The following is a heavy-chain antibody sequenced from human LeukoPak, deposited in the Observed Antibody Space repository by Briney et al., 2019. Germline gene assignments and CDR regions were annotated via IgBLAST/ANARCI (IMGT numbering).Heavy chain of an antibody. J-gene: IGHJ4*02. CDR2: MSYDGSNK. V-gene: IGHV3-30-3*01. Sequence: PGGSLRLSCAASGFTFSSYAMHWVRQAPGKGLEWVAVMSYDGSNKYYADSVKGRFTISRDNSKNTLYLQMNSLRAEDTAVYYCAREAGYSQGYFDYWGQGTLVTVSS. CDR3: AREAGYSQGYFDY. D-gene: IGHD5-18*01. CDR1: GFTFSSYA.